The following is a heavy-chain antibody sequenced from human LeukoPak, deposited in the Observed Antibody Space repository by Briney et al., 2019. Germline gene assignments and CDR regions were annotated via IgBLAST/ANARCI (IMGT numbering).Heavy chain of an antibody. CDR1: GFTFSSYS. D-gene: IGHD3-3*01. J-gene: IGHJ4*02. V-gene: IGHV3-48*01. CDR2: ISNSSSTI. CDR3: ARGVQEGFLEWVGDY. Sequence: GGSLRLSCAASGFTFSSYSMNWIRQAPGEGREWVSYISNSSSTIYYADSVKGRFTISRENAENSLYLQMNSLRPEDTAVYYCARGVQEGFLEWVGDYWGQGTLVTASS.